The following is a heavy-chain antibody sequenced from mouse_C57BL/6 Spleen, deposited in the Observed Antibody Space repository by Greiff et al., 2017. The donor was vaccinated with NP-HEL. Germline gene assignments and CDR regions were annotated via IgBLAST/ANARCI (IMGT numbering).Heavy chain of an antibody. V-gene: IGHV5-4*03. J-gene: IGHJ3*01. CDR2: ISDGGSYT. Sequence: DVMLVESGGGLVKPGGSLKLSCAASGFTFSSYAMSWVRQTPETRLEWVATISDGGSYTSYPDNVKGRSTFPRDNAKNNRYLQLSHLTSEDTAVYYCARGGYCNCVWFAYWGQGTLVTVSA. CDR1: GFTFSSYA. CDR3: ARGGYCNCVWFAY.